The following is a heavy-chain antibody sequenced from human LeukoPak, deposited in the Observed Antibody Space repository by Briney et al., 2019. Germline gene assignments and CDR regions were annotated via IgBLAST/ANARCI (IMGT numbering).Heavy chain of an antibody. CDR2: ISSDRSNK. V-gene: IGHV3-30*18. CDR3: AKCCPMDV. CDR1: AFTFNTNP. Sequence: GRSLRLSCAASAFTFNTNPMAWVRQAPGKGLEWVALISSDRSNKYYSDSVKGRFTISSDNSKNTLYLQMNSLRPEDTAVYYCAKCCPMDVWGQGTTVTVSS. J-gene: IGHJ6*02. D-gene: IGHD4/OR15-4a*01.